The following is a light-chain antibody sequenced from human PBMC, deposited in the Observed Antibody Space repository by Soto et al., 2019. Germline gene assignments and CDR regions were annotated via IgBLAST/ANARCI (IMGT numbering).Light chain of an antibody. Sequence: QSALTQPRSVSGSPGQSVAISCAGTSSDVGAYHYVSWYQQFPGRAPKLILYEASNRPSGISDRFSGFRSGNTASLTVSGLQPEDDAHYYCISYTTTGALVFGGGTKLTVL. CDR1: SSDVGAYHY. CDR2: EAS. V-gene: IGLV2-14*01. CDR3: ISYTTTGALV. J-gene: IGLJ2*01.